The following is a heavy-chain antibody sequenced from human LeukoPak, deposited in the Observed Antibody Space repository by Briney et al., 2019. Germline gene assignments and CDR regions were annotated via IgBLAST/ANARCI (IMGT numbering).Heavy chain of an antibody. Sequence: GGSLRLSCEGSGFSVSTNYMNWVRQAPGKGLERVSILYSGGSTYYADSVKGRFTVSRDSSKNTLYLHMNSLGAEDTAVYYCARVGDHYHWYLDVWGRGTLVTASS. D-gene: IGHD3-10*01. CDR1: GFSVSTNY. J-gene: IGHJ2*01. CDR3: ARVGDHYHWYLDV. V-gene: IGHV3-53*01. CDR2: LYSGGST.